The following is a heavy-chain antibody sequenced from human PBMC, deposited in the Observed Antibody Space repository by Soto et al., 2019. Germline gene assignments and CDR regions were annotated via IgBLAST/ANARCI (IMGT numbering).Heavy chain of an antibody. J-gene: IGHJ1*01. D-gene: IGHD4-17*01. V-gene: IGHV3-72*01. CDR1: GFSFSDHY. Sequence: EVKLVESGGGLVQPGGSLRLSCAASGFSFSDHYMDWVRQAPGKGLEWVGRTRNKANSYSTEYAASVKGRFKISRDESLDSLYLHINSLKAADTAVYYCASNYGDYRDFMHWGQGDLVTVSS. CDR3: ASNYGDYRDFMH. CDR2: TRNKANSYST.